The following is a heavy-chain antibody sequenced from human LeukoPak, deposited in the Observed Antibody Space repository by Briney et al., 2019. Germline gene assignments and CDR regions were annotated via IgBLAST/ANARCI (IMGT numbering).Heavy chain of an antibody. CDR3: AKGGRGTYYVDS. D-gene: IGHD3-16*01. CDR1: GFMFSNYV. V-gene: IGHV3-23*01. Sequence: GGPLRLSCAAAGFMFSNYVMYWVRQAPGKGLEWVSVVSASGFTTDYADSVKGRFTISRDNSKNTLYLQMNSLRAEDTAVYYCAKGGRGTYYVDSWGQGTLVTVSS. CDR2: VSASGFTT. J-gene: IGHJ4*02.